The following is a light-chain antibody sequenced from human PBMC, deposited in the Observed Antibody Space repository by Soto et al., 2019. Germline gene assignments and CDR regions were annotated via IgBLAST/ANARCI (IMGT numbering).Light chain of an antibody. CDR2: KND. V-gene: IGLV1-47*01. J-gene: IGLJ3*02. CDR1: SSDIGSNY. Sequence: QSVLTQPPSASGTPGQRVTISCTGSSSDIGSNYEDWYQQLPEMAPKLLIYKNDQRPSGISERFSGSKSGNSASLAISGLRTEDEANYYCASWDDTLSGRVFGGGTKVTVL. CDR3: ASWDDTLSGRV.